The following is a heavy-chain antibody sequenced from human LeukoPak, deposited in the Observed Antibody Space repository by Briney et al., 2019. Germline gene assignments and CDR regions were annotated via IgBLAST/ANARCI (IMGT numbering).Heavy chain of an antibody. V-gene: IGHV4-59*08. Sequence: PSETLSLTCTVSGGSISSYYWSWIRQPPGKGLEWIGYIYYSGSTNYNLSLKSRVTISVDTSKNQFSLKLSSVTAADTAVYYCARPVEMATTDAFDIWGQGTMVTVSS. CDR1: GGSISSYY. CDR3: ARPVEMATTDAFDI. J-gene: IGHJ3*02. CDR2: IYYSGST. D-gene: IGHD5-24*01.